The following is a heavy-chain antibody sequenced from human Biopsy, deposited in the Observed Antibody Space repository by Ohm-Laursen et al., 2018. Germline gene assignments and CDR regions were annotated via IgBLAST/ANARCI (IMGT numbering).Heavy chain of an antibody. J-gene: IGHJ4*02. D-gene: IGHD6-19*01. V-gene: IGHV4-59*07. CDR3: AAGATWLVHY. CDR1: GDSISFPY. Sequence: SDTLSLTCTVSGDSISFPYWGWFRQPPGKGLEYIGSTHDTGTTDYSPSLKTRVSLSVDTSTKVFSLIRSPVTAADTAVYYCAAGATWLVHYWGQGTLVTVSS. CDR2: THDTGTT.